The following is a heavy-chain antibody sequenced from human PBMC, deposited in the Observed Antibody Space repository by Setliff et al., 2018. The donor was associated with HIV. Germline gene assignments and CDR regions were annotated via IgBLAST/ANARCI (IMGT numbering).Heavy chain of an antibody. CDR1: GYTFSTNA. J-gene: IGHJ4*02. D-gene: IGHD6-19*01. V-gene: IGHV1-3*01. CDR2: INAGDDNT. CDR3: ARGSCSGCYLSDY. Sequence: ASVKVSCKAFGYTFSTNAIHWVRQAPGQRLEWMGYINAGDDNTRYSEKFQGRVTITRDTSANTAYMEMSSLRSEDTAVYYCARGSCSGCYLSDYWGLGTLVTVSS.